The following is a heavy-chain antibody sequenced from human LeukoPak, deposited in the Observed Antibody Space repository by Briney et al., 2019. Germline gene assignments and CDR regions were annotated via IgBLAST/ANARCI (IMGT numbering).Heavy chain of an antibody. CDR3: ARDRAFPVSPGSGSLGGNFRYYYGMDV. CDR2: IYYSGST. Sequence: PSETLSLTCTVSGGSISSYYWSWIRQPPGKGLEWIGYIYYSGSTNYNPSLKSRVAISVDTSKNQFSLKLSSVTAADTAVYYCARDRAFPVSPGSGSLGGNFRYYYGMDVWGQGTTVTVSS. CDR1: GGSISSYY. D-gene: IGHD3-10*01. J-gene: IGHJ6*02. V-gene: IGHV4-59*01.